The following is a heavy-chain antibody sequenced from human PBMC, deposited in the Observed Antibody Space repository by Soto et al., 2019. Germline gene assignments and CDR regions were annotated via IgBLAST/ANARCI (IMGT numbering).Heavy chain of an antibody. D-gene: IGHD2-15*01. J-gene: IGHJ4*02. V-gene: IGHV4-61*01. CDR1: GSSVRSGRYF. CDR2: ISYNGRT. CDR3: ARLSPPDSYILDY. Sequence: QVQLQESGPGLVKPSGTLSLICGVSGSSVRSGRYFWSWIRQPPGKGLEWIGYISYNGRTNYNPSLKSRVTISVDTSDNQFSLRLTSVTAADTAIYYCARLSPPDSYILDYWGQGTLLTVSS.